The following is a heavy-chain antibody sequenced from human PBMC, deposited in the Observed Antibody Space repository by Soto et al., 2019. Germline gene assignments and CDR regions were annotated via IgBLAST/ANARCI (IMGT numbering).Heavy chain of an antibody. CDR2: ISSTTNYI. CDR3: ARESEDLTSNFDY. J-gene: IGHJ4*02. V-gene: IGHV3-21*06. Sequence: VGSLRLSCAASGFTFTRDSMNWFRQAPVNGLEWVSSISSTTNYIYYGDSMKGRFTISRDNAKNSLYLEMNSLRAEDTAVYYCARESEDLTSNFDYWGQGTLVTVSS. CDR1: GFTFTRDS.